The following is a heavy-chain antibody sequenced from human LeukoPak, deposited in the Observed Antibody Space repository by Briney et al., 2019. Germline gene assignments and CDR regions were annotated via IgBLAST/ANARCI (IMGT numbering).Heavy chain of an antibody. V-gene: IGHV3-21*01. CDR2: ISSSSSYI. J-gene: IGHJ4*02. CDR3: ARDLFYGGEAY. D-gene: IGHD2/OR15-2a*01. CDR1: GFTFSSYS. Sequence: PGGSLRLSCAASGFTFSSYSMNWVRQAPGKGLEWVSSISSSSSYIYYPDSVKGRFTISRDNAKNSLYLQMNSLRAEDTAVYYCARDLFYGGEAYWGQGTLVTVSS.